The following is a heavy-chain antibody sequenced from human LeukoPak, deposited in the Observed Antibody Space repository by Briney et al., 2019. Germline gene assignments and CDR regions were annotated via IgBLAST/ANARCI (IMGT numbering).Heavy chain of an antibody. J-gene: IGHJ4*02. CDR1: GFTFGDYA. D-gene: IGHD4-11*01. CDR2: IRSKAYGGTT. V-gene: IGHV3-49*04. CDR3: TRVGATVTLEVVYFDY. Sequence: GGSLRLSCTASGFTFGDYAMSWVRQAPGKRLEWVGFIRSKAYGGTTEYAASVKGRFTISRDDSKSIAYLQMNSLKTEDTAVYYCTRVGATVTLEVVYFDYWGQGTLVTVSS.